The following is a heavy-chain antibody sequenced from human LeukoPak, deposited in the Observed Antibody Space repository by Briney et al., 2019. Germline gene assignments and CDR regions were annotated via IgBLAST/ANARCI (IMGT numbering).Heavy chain of an antibody. CDR1: GFTFSSYE. Sequence: PGGSLRLSCAASGFTFSSYEMNWVRQAPGKGLEWVSYISSSGSTIYYADSVKGRFTISRDNAKNSLYLQMNSLRAEDTAVYCCARDGYYYGSGALGYWGQGTLVTVSS. V-gene: IGHV3-48*03. CDR2: ISSSGSTI. D-gene: IGHD3-10*01. J-gene: IGHJ4*02. CDR3: ARDGYYYGSGALGY.